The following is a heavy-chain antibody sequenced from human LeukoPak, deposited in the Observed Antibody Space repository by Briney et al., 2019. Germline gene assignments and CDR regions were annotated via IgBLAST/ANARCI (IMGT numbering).Heavy chain of an antibody. J-gene: IGHJ3*02. D-gene: IGHD6-13*01. Sequence: ASVKVSCKASGYTFTGSYMFWVRQAPGQGLEWMGWINPNTGDANYAQKFQGRVTMTRDTTIGTAYMELNRLTSDDTAVFYCARSQRPGYSSSWYLGAGFDIWGQGTMVTVSS. V-gene: IGHV1-2*02. CDR1: GYTFTGSY. CDR3: ARSQRPGYSSSWYLGAGFDI. CDR2: INPNTGDA.